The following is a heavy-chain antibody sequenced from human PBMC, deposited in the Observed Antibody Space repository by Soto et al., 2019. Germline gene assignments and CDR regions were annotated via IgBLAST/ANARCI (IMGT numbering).Heavy chain of an antibody. CDR1: GXTVSSYC. CDR2: ISYDGSNK. Sequence: GSLRLSSAASGXTVSSYCMDWVRQAPGKGLEWVAVISYDGSNKYYADSVKGRFTISRDNSKNTLYMQMNSLRAEDTAVYYCAKEIGPDYYDSSGYSPMDVWGQGTTVTVSS. J-gene: IGHJ6*02. CDR3: AKEIGPDYYDSSGYSPMDV. D-gene: IGHD3-22*01. V-gene: IGHV3-30*18.